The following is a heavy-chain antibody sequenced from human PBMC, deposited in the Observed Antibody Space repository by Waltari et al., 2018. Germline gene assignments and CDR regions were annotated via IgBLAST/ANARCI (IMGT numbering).Heavy chain of an antibody. CDR2: IYYSGST. D-gene: IGHD6-6*01. Sequence: QVQLQESGPGLVKPSETLSLTCTVSGGSISSYYWSWIRQPPGKGLEWIGYIYYSGSTNYNPSLKSRVTISVDTSKNQFSLKLSSVTAADTAVYYCARDLYSSSSGWFDPWGQGTLVTVSS. CDR1: GGSISSYY. V-gene: IGHV4-59*01. J-gene: IGHJ5*02. CDR3: ARDLYSSSSGWFDP.